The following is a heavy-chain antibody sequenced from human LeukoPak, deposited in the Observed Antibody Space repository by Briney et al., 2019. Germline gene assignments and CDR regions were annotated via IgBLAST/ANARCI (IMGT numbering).Heavy chain of an antibody. CDR2: IYHSGST. CDR1: GGSISSGGYS. Sequence: SQTLSLTCAVSGGSISSGGYSWSWIRQPPGKGLEWIGYIYHSGSTYYNPSLKSRVTISVDTSKNQFSLKLSSVTAADTAVYYCASQPRRDGYNYAAFDIWGQGTMVTVSS. J-gene: IGHJ3*02. D-gene: IGHD5-24*01. CDR3: ASQPRRDGYNYAAFDI. V-gene: IGHV4-30-2*02.